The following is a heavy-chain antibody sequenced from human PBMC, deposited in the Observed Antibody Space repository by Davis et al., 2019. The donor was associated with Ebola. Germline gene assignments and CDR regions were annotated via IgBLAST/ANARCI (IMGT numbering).Heavy chain of an antibody. D-gene: IGHD2-8*02. CDR3: ARDRVLVFDY. V-gene: IGHV3-30*04. Sequence: SCATSGFTFNTYPMHWVRQAPGKGLEWVAIISYDGSIEYYADSVKGRFTISRDNYKNTVYLQMNSLRAEDTAVYYCARDRVLVFDYWGQGTLVTVSS. CDR1: GFTFNTYP. J-gene: IGHJ4*02. CDR2: ISYDGSIE.